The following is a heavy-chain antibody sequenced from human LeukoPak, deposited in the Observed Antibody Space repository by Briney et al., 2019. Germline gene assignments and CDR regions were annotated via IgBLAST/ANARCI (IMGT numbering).Heavy chain of an antibody. CDR1: GFTFSASG. Sequence: GGSLRLSCTGSGFTFSASGMNWVRQAPGRGLDWISYISSSSDTIVYADSVKGRFTSSRDNAKNSLYLQMNSLRAEDTAVYYCAKGDDYGGNSAVFDYWGQGTLVTVSS. V-gene: IGHV3-48*04. CDR2: ISSSSDTI. D-gene: IGHD4-23*01. J-gene: IGHJ4*02. CDR3: AKGDDYGGNSAVFDY.